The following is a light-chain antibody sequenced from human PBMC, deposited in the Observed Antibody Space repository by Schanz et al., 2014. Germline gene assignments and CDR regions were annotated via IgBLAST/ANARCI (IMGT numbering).Light chain of an antibody. CDR1: SSDVGGYNY. CDR2: DVS. V-gene: IGLV2-14*01. CDR3: SSYATTNTLV. J-gene: IGLJ2*01. Sequence: QSALTQPASVSGSPGQSITISCTGTSSDVGGYNYVSWYQQYPGKAPKLIIYDVSKRPSGVPDRFSGSKSGNTASLTISGLQAEDEADYYCSSYATTNTLVFGGGTKLTVL.